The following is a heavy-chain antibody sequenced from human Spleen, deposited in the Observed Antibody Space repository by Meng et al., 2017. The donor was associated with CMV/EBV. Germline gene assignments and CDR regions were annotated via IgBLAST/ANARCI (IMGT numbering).Heavy chain of an antibody. CDR2: ISSSSSYI. CDR3: AKAYSSSWYRENYDY. Sequence: GESLKISCAASGFTFSSYSMNWVRQAPGKGLEWVSSISSSSSYIYYADSVKGRFTISRDNSKNTLYLQMNSLRAEDTAVYYCAKAYSSSWYRENYDYWGQGTLVTVS. J-gene: IGHJ4*02. V-gene: IGHV3-21*04. CDR1: GFTFSSYS. D-gene: IGHD6-13*01.